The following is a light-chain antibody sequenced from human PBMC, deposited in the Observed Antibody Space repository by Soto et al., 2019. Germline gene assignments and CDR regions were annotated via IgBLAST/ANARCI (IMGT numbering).Light chain of an antibody. CDR2: GAS. CDR1: QSVSSSY. V-gene: IGKV3-20*01. J-gene: IGKJ1*01. CDR3: QQYGNSRT. Sequence: EIVLTQSPGTLSLSPGERATLSCRASQSVSSSYLAWYQQKPGQAPRLLIYGASSRATGIPDRFSGSGSGTAFTLTISRLEHEDCAVYYCQQYGNSRTFGQGTKVEIK.